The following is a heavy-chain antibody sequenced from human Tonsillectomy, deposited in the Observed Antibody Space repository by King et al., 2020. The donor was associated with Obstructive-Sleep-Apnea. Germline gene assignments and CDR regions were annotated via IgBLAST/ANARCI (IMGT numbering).Heavy chain of an antibody. CDR1: GFTFSTYW. CDR3: AREDGFVTFDY. D-gene: IGHD5-24*01. Sequence: QLVQSGGELVQPGGSLRLSCVASGFTFSTYWMSWVRQAPGKGLEWVASINQDESEKYYVDSLKGRFTTSRDNAKNSVYLQMNSLRVEDTAVYYCAREDGFVTFDYCGQGTLVTVSS. V-gene: IGHV3-7*01. J-gene: IGHJ4*02. CDR2: INQDESEK.